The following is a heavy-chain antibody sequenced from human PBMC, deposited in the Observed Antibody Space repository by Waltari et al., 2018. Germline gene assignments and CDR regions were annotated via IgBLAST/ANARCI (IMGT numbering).Heavy chain of an antibody. D-gene: IGHD2-21*01. Sequence: QVQLQESGPGLVKPSETLSLTCAVSGYSISSGYYWGWIRQPPGKGLEWIGSIYHSGSTYDNPSLKSRVTISVDTSKNQFSLKLSSVTAADTAVYYCARQQGDSIQDDAFDIWGQGTMVTVSS. CDR1: GYSISSGYY. CDR2: IYHSGST. V-gene: IGHV4-38-2*01. CDR3: ARQQGDSIQDDAFDI. J-gene: IGHJ3*02.